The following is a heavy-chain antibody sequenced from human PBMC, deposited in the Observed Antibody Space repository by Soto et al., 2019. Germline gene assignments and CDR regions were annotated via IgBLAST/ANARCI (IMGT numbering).Heavy chain of an antibody. CDR2: ISGSGGST. CDR1: GFTFTSYA. Sequence: EVQLLDSGGGLVQPGGSLRLSCVASGFTFTSYAMNWVRQAPGKGLDWVSAISGSGGSTYYADSVKGRFTISRDNSKNTLYLQMSSLRAEDTALYYCANGPLGSGYDLDYGGQGTLVTVSS. D-gene: IGHD5-12*01. CDR3: ANGPLGSGYDLDY. J-gene: IGHJ4*02. V-gene: IGHV3-23*01.